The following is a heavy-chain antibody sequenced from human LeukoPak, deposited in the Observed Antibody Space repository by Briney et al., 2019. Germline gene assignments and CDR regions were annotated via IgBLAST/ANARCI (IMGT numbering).Heavy chain of an antibody. J-gene: IGHJ4*02. CDR3: ARQYGDYFDL. V-gene: IGHV3-53*01. CDR2: IYRGDTT. Sequence: GGSLRLSCAASGFTFEIYWMSWVRQAPGEGLEWVSLIYRGDTTYYADSVKGRFTISGDNSKNTLYLQMNNLRDEDTAVYYCARQYGDYFDLWGQGTLVTVSS. CDR1: GFTFEIYW. D-gene: IGHD4-17*01.